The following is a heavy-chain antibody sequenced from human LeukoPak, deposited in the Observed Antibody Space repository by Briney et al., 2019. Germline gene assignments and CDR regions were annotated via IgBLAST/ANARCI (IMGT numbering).Heavy chain of an antibody. V-gene: IGHV3-23*01. CDR3: AKRDYGDYEVPFDY. D-gene: IGHD4-17*01. J-gene: IGHJ4*02. CDR1: GFTFSSYA. CDR2: ISGSGGST. Sequence: GGSLRLSCAASGFTFSSYAMSWVRQAPGKGLEWVSAISGSGGSTYYAGSVKGRFTISRDNSKNTLYLQMNSLRAEDTAVYYCAKRDYGDYEVPFDYWGQGPLVTVSS.